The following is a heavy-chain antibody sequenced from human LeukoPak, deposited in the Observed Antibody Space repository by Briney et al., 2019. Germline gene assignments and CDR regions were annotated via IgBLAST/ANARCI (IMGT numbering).Heavy chain of an antibody. CDR1: GFPFSGSG. CDR2: IWYDGSHQ. J-gene: IGHJ4*02. Sequence: PGSSLRLSCAASGFPFSGSGMHWVRQAPGKGLEWVAVIWYDGSHQYYADSVKGRFTISRDNAKNTLYLQMNSLRAEDTAVYYCARVSSSSWWALDYWGQGTLVTVSS. CDR3: ARVSSSSWWALDY. D-gene: IGHD6-13*01. V-gene: IGHV3-33*01.